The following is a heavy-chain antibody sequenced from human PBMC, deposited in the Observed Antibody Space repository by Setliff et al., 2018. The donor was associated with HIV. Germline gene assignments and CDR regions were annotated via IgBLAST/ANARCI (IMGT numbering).Heavy chain of an antibody. J-gene: IGHJ3*01. CDR3: ARHKTNYDFYAFDV. D-gene: IGHD3-3*01. CDR2: IHSRGTT. CDR1: GGSFSSSTYS. V-gene: IGHV4-39*01. Sequence: PSETLSLTCTASGGSFSSSTYSWGWLRQTPGMGLEWIGSIHSRGTTYYNPSLKSRVAISVDTSRSQFSLKLRSVTAADTAVYYCARHKTNYDFYAFDVWGQGTMVTVSS.